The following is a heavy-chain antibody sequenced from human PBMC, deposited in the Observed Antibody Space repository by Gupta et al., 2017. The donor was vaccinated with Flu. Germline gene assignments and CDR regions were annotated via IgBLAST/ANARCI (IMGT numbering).Heavy chain of an antibody. V-gene: IGHV3-72*01. CDR3: ARSDSSSSLSLDY. CDR1: DHY. Sequence: DHYMDWVRQAPGKGLGWVGRTRNKANSYTTEYAASVKGRFTISRDDSKNSLYLQMNSLKTEDTAVYYCARSDSSSSLSLDYWGQGTLVTVSS. CDR2: TRNKANSYTT. D-gene: IGHD6-6*01. J-gene: IGHJ4*02.